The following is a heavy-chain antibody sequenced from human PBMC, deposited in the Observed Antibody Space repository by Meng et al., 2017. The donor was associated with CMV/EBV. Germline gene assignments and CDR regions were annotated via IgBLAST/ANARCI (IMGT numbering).Heavy chain of an antibody. V-gene: IGHV1-18*01. CDR1: GYTFTSYG. CDR2: ISAYNGST. CDR3: ARDTTGTVYYYYGMDV. J-gene: IGHJ6*02. Sequence: ASVKVSCKASGYTFTSYGISWVRQAPGQGLEWMGWISAYNGSTNYAQKLQGRVTMTTDTSTSTAYMELRSLRSDDTAVYYCARDTTGTVYYYYGMDVWGQGTTVTVSS. D-gene: IGHD1-1*01.